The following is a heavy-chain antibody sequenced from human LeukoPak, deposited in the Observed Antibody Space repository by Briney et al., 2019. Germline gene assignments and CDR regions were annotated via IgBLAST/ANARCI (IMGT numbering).Heavy chain of an antibody. CDR2: IKQDGSLE. Sequence: GGSRRLSCVGSGFTFENYWMHWVRQAPGKGPEWVADIKQDGSLEHYMGSVKGRFTISRDNANSSLILQMDSLRAEDTAVYYCARWTGVIDSWGQGTLVTVSS. J-gene: IGHJ4*02. D-gene: IGHD2-21*01. V-gene: IGHV3-7*01. CDR3: ARWTGVIDS. CDR1: GFTFENYW.